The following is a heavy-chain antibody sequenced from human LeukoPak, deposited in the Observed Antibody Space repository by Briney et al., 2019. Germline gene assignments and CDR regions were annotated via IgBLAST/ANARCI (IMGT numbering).Heavy chain of an antibody. CDR2: ISGSGGST. V-gene: IGHV3-23*01. J-gene: IGHJ4*02. Sequence: GGSLRLSCAASGFTFSSYAMSWVRQAPGKGLEWVSAISGSGGSTYYADTVKGRFTISRDNSKNTLYLQMNSLRAEDTAVYYCAKGPTYYDFWSGYYWGQGTLVTVSS. CDR3: AKGPTYYDFWSGYY. CDR1: GFTFSSYA. D-gene: IGHD3-3*01.